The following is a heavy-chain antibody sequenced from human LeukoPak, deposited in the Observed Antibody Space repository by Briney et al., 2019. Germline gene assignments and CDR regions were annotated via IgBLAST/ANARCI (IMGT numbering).Heavy chain of an antibody. CDR2: ISSSSSYI. CDR3: ARVFVASGYYDFWSGYSYYGMDV. CDR1: GFTFSSHS. Sequence: PGGSLRLSCAASGFTFSSHSMNWVRQAPGKGLKWVSSISSSSSYIYYADSVKGRFTISRDNAKNPLYLQMNSLRAEDTAVYYCARVFVASGYYDFWSGYSYYGMDVWGQGTTVTVSS. D-gene: IGHD3-3*01. J-gene: IGHJ6*02. V-gene: IGHV3-21*01.